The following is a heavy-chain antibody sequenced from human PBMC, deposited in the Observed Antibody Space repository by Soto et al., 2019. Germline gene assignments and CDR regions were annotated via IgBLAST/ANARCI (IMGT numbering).Heavy chain of an antibody. V-gene: IGHV3-15*07. Sequence: GGSLRLSCAASGFTFSNAWMNWVRQAPGKGLEWVGRIKSKTDGGTTDYAAPVKGRFTISRDDSKNTLYLQMNSLKTEDTAVYYCTTDQADCTNGVCYKVDYWGQGTLVTVSS. CDR3: TTDQADCTNGVCYKVDY. D-gene: IGHD2-8*01. CDR1: GFTFSNAW. J-gene: IGHJ4*02. CDR2: IKSKTDGGTT.